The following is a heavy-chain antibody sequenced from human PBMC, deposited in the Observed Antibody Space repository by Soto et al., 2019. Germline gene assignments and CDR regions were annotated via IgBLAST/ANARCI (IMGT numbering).Heavy chain of an antibody. CDR2: LYYSGST. CDR1: GVSISSYS. V-gene: IGHV4-59*12. CDR3: ARTADY. J-gene: IGHJ4*02. D-gene: IGHD2-21*02. Sequence: PSETLSLTCTVSGVSISSYSWSWIRQPPGKGLEWIGSLYYSGSTNYNPSLKSRVTISVDTSKNQFSLKLSSVTAADTAVYYCARTADYWGQGTLVNVSS.